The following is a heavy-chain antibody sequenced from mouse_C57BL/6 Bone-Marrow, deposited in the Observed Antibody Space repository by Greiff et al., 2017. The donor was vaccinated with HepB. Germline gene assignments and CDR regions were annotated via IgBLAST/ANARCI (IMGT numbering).Heavy chain of an antibody. CDR3: TTTTVVAYYYAMDY. J-gene: IGHJ4*01. CDR1: GFNIKDDY. Sequence: VQLQQSGAELVRPGASVKLSCTASGFNIKDDYMHWVKQRPEQGLEWIGWIDPENGDTEYATKFQGKATITADTSSNTAYLQLSSLTSEDTAVYYCTTTTVVAYYYAMDYWGQGTSVTVSS. V-gene: IGHV14-4*01. D-gene: IGHD1-1*01. CDR2: IDPENGDT.